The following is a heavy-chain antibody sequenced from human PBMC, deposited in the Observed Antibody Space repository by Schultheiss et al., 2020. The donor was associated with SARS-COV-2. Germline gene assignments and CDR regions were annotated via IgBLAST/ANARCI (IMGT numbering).Heavy chain of an antibody. J-gene: IGHJ6*02. CDR1: GFTFSSYA. Sequence: GGSLRLSCAASGFTFSSYAMSWVRQAPGKGLEWVALISYDGSNEYYADSVKGRFTISRDTSKNTLSLQMNSLRAEDTAVYYCARRQWSPGDYYYGMDVWGQGTTVTVSS. D-gene: IGHD2-15*01. CDR3: ARRQWSPGDYYYGMDV. CDR2: ISYDGSNE. V-gene: IGHV3-30*03.